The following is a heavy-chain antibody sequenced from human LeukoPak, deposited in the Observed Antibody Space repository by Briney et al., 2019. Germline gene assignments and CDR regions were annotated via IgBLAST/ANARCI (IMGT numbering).Heavy chain of an antibody. CDR1: GFTFDDYA. CDR2: ISWNSGSI. D-gene: IGHD3-16*02. CDR3: AKDIHDYVWGSYLHY. V-gene: IGHV3-9*01. Sequence: SGGSLRLSCAASGFTFDDYAMHWVRQAPGKGLEWVSGISWNSGSIGYADSVKGRFTISRDNAKNSLYLQMNGLRAEDTALYYCAKDIHDYVWGSYLHYWGQGTLVTVSS. J-gene: IGHJ4*02.